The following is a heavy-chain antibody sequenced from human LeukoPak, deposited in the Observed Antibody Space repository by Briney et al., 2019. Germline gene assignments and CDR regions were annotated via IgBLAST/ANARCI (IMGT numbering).Heavy chain of an antibody. D-gene: IGHD4-23*01. CDR2: IDYSGNT. Sequence: SETLSLTCSVSGGSISYYYWSWIRQPPGKGLEWIGYIDYSGNTAYNPSLNGRVAVSVDTSKGQFSLKLRSVTAADTAVYYCARLNGGNWGPGILVTVSS. J-gene: IGHJ4*02. V-gene: IGHV4-59*08. CDR1: GGSISYYY. CDR3: ARLNGGN.